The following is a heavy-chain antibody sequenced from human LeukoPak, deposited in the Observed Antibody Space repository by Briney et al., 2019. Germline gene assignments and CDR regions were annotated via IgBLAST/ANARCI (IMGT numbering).Heavy chain of an antibody. V-gene: IGHV3-66*01. D-gene: IGHD2-8*02. J-gene: IGHJ4*02. CDR1: GFTVSSNY. Sequence: GGSLRLSCAASGFTVSSNYMSWVRQAPGKGLEWVSVIYSGGSTYYADSVKGRFTISRDNSKNTLYLQMNSLRAEDTAVYYCAKGYCTGGVCYAPFDYWGQGTLVTVSS. CDR2: IYSGGST. CDR3: AKGYCTGGVCYAPFDY.